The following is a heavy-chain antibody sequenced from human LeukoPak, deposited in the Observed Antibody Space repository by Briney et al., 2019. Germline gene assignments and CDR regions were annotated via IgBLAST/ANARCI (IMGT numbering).Heavy chain of an antibody. CDR1: GFTFSSYS. CDR3: ARLAYCGGDCYRDYYYYYMDV. J-gene: IGHJ6*03. D-gene: IGHD2-21*02. V-gene: IGHV3-21*01. Sequence: GGSLRLSCAASGFTFSSYSMNWVRQAPGKGLEWVSSISSSSSYIYYADSVKGRFTISRDNAKNSLYLQMNSLRAEDTAVYYCARLAYCGGDCYRDYYYYYMDVWGKGTTVTVSS. CDR2: ISSSSSYI.